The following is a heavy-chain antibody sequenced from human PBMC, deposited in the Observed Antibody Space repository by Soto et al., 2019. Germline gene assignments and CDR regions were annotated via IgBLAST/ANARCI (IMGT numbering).Heavy chain of an antibody. V-gene: IGHV3-23*01. CDR1: GFSFSKSP. CDR2: ISVTGSST. D-gene: IGHD3-10*01. CDR3: PKGDRIRREVDV. J-gene: IGHJ6*02. Sequence: VGSVRLSCTASGFSFSKSPMSWVRQAPGKGLEWVSAISVTGSSTYYADSVKGRFTISRDDSKSTVNLQMNSLRVEDTALYYCPKGDRIRREVDVGGQGSTVTVSS.